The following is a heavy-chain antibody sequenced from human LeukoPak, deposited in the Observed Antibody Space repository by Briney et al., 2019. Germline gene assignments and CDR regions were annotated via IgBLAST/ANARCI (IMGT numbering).Heavy chain of an antibody. CDR3: AGGGFYGYYYDSSGYLDY. J-gene: IGHJ4*02. Sequence: GASVKVSCKASGYTFTSYGISRVRQAPGQGLEWMGRIIPILGIANYAQKFQGRDTVTADKYTSTAYMELSRLRSEDTAVYYCAGGGFYGYYYDSSGYLDYWGQGTLVTVSS. V-gene: IGHV1-69*04. CDR2: IIPILGIA. D-gene: IGHD3-22*01. CDR1: GYTFTSYG.